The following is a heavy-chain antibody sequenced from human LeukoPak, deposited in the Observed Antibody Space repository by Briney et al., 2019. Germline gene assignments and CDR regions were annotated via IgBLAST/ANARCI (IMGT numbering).Heavy chain of an antibody. CDR3: ASDGDFWSGYYIY. Sequence: GGSLRLSCAATGFTVSSNYMSWVRQAPGKGLEWVSVIYSGGSTYYADSVKGRFTISRDNSKNTLYLQMNSLRAEDTAVYDCASDGDFWSGYYIYWGQGTLVTVSS. J-gene: IGHJ4*02. V-gene: IGHV3-53*01. D-gene: IGHD3-3*01. CDR2: IYSGGST. CDR1: GFTVSSNY.